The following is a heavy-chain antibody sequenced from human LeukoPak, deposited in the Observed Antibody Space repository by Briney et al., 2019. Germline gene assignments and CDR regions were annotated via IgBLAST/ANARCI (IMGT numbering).Heavy chain of an antibody. Sequence: RTGGSLRLSCAASGFTFSSYWMHWVRQAPGKGLVWVSRINGDGSSTTYADSVKGRFTISRDNAKNTLYLQMNSLRAEDTAVYYCARDPQQLVSSSFDYWGQGTLVTVSS. CDR2: INGDGSST. CDR3: ARDPQQLVSSSFDY. CDR1: GFTFSSYW. V-gene: IGHV3-74*03. D-gene: IGHD6-13*01. J-gene: IGHJ4*02.